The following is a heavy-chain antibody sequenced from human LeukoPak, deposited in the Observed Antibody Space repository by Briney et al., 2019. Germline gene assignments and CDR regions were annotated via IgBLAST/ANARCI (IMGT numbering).Heavy chain of an antibody. CDR1: VGTFSSYA. Sequence: SVKVSCKATVGTFSSYAISWVRQAPGQGLEWMGGIIPIFGTANYAQKFQGRVTITTDESTSTAYMELSSLRSEDTAVYYCARANYYYDSSGYHGEYDYWGQGTLVTVSS. CDR2: IIPIFGTA. J-gene: IGHJ4*02. V-gene: IGHV1-69*05. CDR3: ARANYYYDSSGYHGEYDY. D-gene: IGHD3-22*01.